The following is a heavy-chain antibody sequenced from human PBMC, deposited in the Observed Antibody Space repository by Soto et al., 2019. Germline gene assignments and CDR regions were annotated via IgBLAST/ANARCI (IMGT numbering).Heavy chain of an antibody. CDR3: ARSYRALTITGSTGFDF. V-gene: IGHV1-69*02. CDR1: GGTFSSYT. CDR2: IIPILGIA. J-gene: IGHJ4*02. Sequence: SVKVSCKASGGTFSSYTISWVRQAPAQGLEWMGRIIPILGIANYAQKFQGRVTITADKSTSTAYMELSSLRSEDTAVYYCARSYRALTITGSTGFDFWGQGTLVTVSS. D-gene: IGHD1-7*01.